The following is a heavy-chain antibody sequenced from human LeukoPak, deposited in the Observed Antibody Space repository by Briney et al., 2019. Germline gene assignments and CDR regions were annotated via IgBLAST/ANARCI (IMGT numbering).Heavy chain of an antibody. J-gene: IGHJ5*02. CDR2: INHSGST. CDR3: ARGLLGFLLAP. V-gene: IGHV4-34*01. CDR1: GGSFSGYY. D-gene: IGHD3-16*01. Sequence: SETLSLTCAVYGGSFSGYYWSWIRQPPGKGLEWIGEINHSGSTNYNPSLKSRVTMSVDTSKNQFSLKLSSVTAADTAVYYCARGLLGFLLAPWGQGTLVTVSS.